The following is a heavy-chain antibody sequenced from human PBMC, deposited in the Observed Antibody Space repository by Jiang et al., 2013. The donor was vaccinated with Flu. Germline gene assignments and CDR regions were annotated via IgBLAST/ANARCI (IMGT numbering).Heavy chain of an antibody. J-gene: IGHJ6*02. Sequence: CAASGFTFSSYGMHWVRQAPGKGLEWVAVIWYDGSNKYYADSVKGRFTISRDNSKNTLYLQMNSLRAEDTAVYYCARLMLGDYYGSGSYYNRVYGMDVWGQGTTVTVSS. V-gene: IGHV3-33*01. CDR3: ARLMLGDYYGSGSYYNRVYGMDV. CDR1: GFTFSSYG. D-gene: IGHD3-10*01. CDR2: IWYDGSNK.